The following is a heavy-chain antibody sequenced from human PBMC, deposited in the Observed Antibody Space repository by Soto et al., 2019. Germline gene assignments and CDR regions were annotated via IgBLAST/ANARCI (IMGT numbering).Heavy chain of an antibody. J-gene: IGHJ4*02. CDR1: GGSISSYY. CDR2: IYYSGST. D-gene: IGHD2-2*01. CDR3: ARSGGYDVLLPAGTH. Sequence: PSETLSLTCTVSGGSISSYYWSWIRQPPGKGLEWIGYIYYSGSTNYNPSLKSRVTISVDTSKNQFSLKLSSVTAADTAVYYCARSGGYDVLLPAGTHWGQGTLVTVSS. V-gene: IGHV4-59*01.